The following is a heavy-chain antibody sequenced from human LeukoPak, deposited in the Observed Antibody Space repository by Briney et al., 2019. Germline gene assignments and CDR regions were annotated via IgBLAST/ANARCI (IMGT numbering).Heavy chain of an antibody. CDR2: ISGSGGST. Sequence: GGSLKLSCAASGLTFSSYAMSWVPKAPGKGLEWVSAISGSGGSTYYADSVKGRFTISRDNSKNTLYLQMNSLRAEDTAVYYCAKGTQLWLRGGNFDYWGQGTLVTVSS. CDR1: GLTFSSYA. CDR3: AKGTQLWLRGGNFDY. D-gene: IGHD5-18*01. V-gene: IGHV3-23*01. J-gene: IGHJ4*02.